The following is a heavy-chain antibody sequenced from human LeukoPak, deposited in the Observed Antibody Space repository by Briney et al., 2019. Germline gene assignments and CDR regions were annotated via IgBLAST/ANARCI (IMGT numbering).Heavy chain of an antibody. CDR3: ARDYLRVCGGDSYSYYFDY. CDR2: IYSGGST. V-gene: IGHV3-66*01. Sequence: PGGSLRLSCAASGFTVSSNYMSWVRQAPGKGLEWVSVIYSGGSTYYADSVKGRFTISRDNSKNTLYLQMNSLRAEDTAVYYCARDYLRVCGGDSYSYYFDYWGQGTLVTVSS. D-gene: IGHD2-21*02. CDR1: GFTVSSNY. J-gene: IGHJ4*02.